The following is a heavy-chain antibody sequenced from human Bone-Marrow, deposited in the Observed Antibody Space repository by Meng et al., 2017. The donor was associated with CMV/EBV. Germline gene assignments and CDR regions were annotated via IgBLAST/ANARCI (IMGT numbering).Heavy chain of an antibody. V-gene: IGHV3-48*04. D-gene: IGHD6-13*01. CDR2: ISSSSTTI. CDR1: GFTLSSYG. J-gene: IGHJ4*02. CDR3: ASGSDSRYFDY. Sequence: GGSLRLCCAASGFTLSSYGMSWVRQAPGKGLEWVSYISSSSTTIYYADSVKGRFTISRDNAKNSLYLQMNSLRAEDTAVYYCASGSDSRYFDYWGQGTLVTVSS.